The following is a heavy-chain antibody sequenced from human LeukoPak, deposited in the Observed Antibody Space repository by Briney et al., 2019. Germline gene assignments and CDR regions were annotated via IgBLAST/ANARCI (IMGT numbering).Heavy chain of an antibody. Sequence: ASVKVSCKASGYTFTGYHIHWVRQAPGQGLEWMGWINPNSGGTNSAQKFQGRVTLTRDTSISTAYMEVSRLRSDDTAMYYCARVEGEETTTGAFDFWGQGTMVIVSS. J-gene: IGHJ3*01. CDR2: INPNSGGT. D-gene: IGHD1-26*01. CDR1: GYTFTGYH. V-gene: IGHV1-2*02. CDR3: ARVEGEETTTGAFDF.